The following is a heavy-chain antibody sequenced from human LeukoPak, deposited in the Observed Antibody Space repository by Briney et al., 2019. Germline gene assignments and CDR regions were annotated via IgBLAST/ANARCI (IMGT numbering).Heavy chain of an antibody. Sequence: PSQTLSLTCTVSGGSIGSGAYYWSWIRQPAGKGPEWIGRIYASGSTNYNPSLKSRVTISVDTSENQFSLNPRSVTAADTAVYYCASEGLAVAGNFLYWGQGALVTVSS. D-gene: IGHD6-19*01. CDR2: IYASGST. V-gene: IGHV4-61*02. CDR3: ASEGLAVAGNFLY. J-gene: IGHJ4*02. CDR1: GGSIGSGAYY.